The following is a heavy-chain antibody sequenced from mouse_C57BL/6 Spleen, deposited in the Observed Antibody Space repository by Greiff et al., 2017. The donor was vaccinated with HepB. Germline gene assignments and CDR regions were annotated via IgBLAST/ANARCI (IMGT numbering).Heavy chain of an antibody. D-gene: IGHD1-1*01. Sequence: VQLKQSGGDLVKPGGSLKLSCAASGFTFSSYGMSWVRQTPDKRLEWVATISSGGSYTYYPDSVKGRFTISRDNAKNTLYLQMSSLKSEDTAMYYCARPSTTVVATSDWYFDVWGTGTTVTVSS. CDR2: ISSGGSYT. J-gene: IGHJ1*03. V-gene: IGHV5-6*01. CDR1: GFTFSSYG. CDR3: ARPSTTVVATSDWYFDV.